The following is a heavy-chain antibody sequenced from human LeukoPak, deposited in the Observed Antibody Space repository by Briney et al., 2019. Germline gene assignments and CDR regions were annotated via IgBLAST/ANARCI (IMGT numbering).Heavy chain of an antibody. V-gene: IGHV4-61*02. CDR3: ARGLLGAFDY. D-gene: IGHD3-10*01. J-gene: IGHJ4*02. CDR2: IYTSGST. CDR1: GGSISSGSYY. Sequence: SETLSLTCTVSGGSISSGSYYWSWIRQPAGKGLEWIGRIYTSGSTNYNPSLKSRVTTSVDTSKNQFSLKLSSVTAAGTAVYYCARGLLGAFDYWGQGTLVTVSS.